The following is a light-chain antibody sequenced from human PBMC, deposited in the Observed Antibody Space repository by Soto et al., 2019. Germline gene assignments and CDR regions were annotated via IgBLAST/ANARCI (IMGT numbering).Light chain of an antibody. J-gene: IGKJ1*01. V-gene: IGKV3-11*01. Sequence: EIVLTQSPATLSLSPVERATLSGRASQSVSSYLAWYQQKPGQAPRLLIYDASNRATGIPARFSGSGSGTDFTLTISSLEPEDSAVYYCHQRSNWWTFGQGTKVDIK. CDR1: QSVSSY. CDR2: DAS. CDR3: HQRSNWWT.